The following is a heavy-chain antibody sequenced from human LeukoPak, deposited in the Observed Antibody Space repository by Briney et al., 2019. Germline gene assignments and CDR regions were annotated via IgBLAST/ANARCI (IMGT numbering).Heavy chain of an antibody. V-gene: IGHV4-39*07. CDR2: IYYSGST. Sequence: SETLSLTCTVSGGSISSSSYYWGWIRQPPGKGLEWIGSIYYSGSTYYNPSLKSRVTISVDTSKNQFSLKLSSVTAEDTAVYYCAIYGSGSYYHWGQGTLVTVTS. D-gene: IGHD3-10*01. CDR1: GGSISSSSYY. CDR3: AIYGSGSYYH. J-gene: IGHJ4*02.